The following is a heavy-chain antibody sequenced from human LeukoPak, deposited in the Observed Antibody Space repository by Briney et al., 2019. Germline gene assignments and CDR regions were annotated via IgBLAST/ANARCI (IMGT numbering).Heavy chain of an antibody. V-gene: IGHV3-53*05. CDR3: ARSEPDYWYFDL. CDR2: IYSGGST. CDR1: GLTVSSNY. Sequence: GGSLRLSCEASGLTVSSNYMSWVRQAPGKGLEWVSVIYSGGSTYYADSVKGRFTISRDNSKNTLYLQMNSLRAEDTAVYYCARSEPDYWYFDLWGRGTLVTVSS. D-gene: IGHD1-14*01. J-gene: IGHJ2*01.